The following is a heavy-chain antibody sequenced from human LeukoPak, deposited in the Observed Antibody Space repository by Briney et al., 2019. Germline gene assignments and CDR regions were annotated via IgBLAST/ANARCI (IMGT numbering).Heavy chain of an antibody. CDR3: ARGMGYSYGHPQGAFDI. CDR1: GGTFSSYA. V-gene: IGHV1-69*13. CDR2: IIPIFGTA. Sequence: VASVKGSCKASGGTFSSYAISWVRQAPGQRLEWMGGIIPIFGTANYAHKFRGRVTITADESTSTAYMELSSLRSEDTAVYYCARGMGYSYGHPQGAFDIWGQGTMVTVSS. D-gene: IGHD5-18*01. J-gene: IGHJ3*02.